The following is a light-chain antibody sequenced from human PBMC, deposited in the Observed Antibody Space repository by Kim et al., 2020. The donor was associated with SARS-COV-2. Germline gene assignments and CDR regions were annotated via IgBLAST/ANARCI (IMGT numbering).Light chain of an antibody. Sequence: PASTSCRSSHSLLNSKGYNYVYWYLQKPGQSPQLVIYLGSYRASGVPDRFSGSGSGTDFTLRISRVGAEDVGVYYFMQALQTPFTFGPGS. J-gene: IGKJ3*01. V-gene: IGKV2-28*01. CDR2: LGS. CDR3: MQALQTPFT. CDR1: HSLLNSKGYNY.